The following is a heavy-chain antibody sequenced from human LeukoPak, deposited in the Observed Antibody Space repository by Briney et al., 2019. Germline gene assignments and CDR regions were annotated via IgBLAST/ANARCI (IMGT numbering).Heavy chain of an antibody. Sequence: SETLSLTCSVSGGSISSSSYYWGWIRQPPGKGLEWIGSIYYSGSTYDNPSLKSRVTISLDTSKNQFSLKLSSVTAADTAVYYCARELDYMDVWGKGTTVTVSS. V-gene: IGHV4-39*07. J-gene: IGHJ6*03. D-gene: IGHD1-1*01. CDR2: IYYSGST. CDR1: GGSISSSSYY. CDR3: ARELDYMDV.